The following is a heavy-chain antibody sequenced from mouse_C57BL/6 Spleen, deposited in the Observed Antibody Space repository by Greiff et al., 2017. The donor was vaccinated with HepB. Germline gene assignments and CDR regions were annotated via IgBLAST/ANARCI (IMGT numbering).Heavy chain of an antibody. CDR1: GYTFTSYW. Sequence: VQLQQSGAELVRPGSSVKLSCKASGYTFTSYWMHWVKQRPIQGLEWIGNIDPSDSETHYNQKFKDKATLTVDKSSSTAYMQLSSLTSEDSAVYYCARGSNSYYYAMDYWGQGTSVTVSS. CDR2: IDPSDSET. J-gene: IGHJ4*01. CDR3: ARGSNSYYYAMDY. D-gene: IGHD2-5*01. V-gene: IGHV1-52*01.